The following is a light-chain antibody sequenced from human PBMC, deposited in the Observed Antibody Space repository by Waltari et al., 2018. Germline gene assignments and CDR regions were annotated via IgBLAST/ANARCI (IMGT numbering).Light chain of an antibody. CDR1: QSVSSN. Sequence: EIVMTQSPATLSVSPGERATLSCTASQSVSSNLAWYQQKPGQAPRLIIYGASTRATGIPARFSGSGSGTEFTLTISSLQSEDFAVYYCQQYNNWPPAFGQGTKVEIK. V-gene: IGKV3-15*01. J-gene: IGKJ1*01. CDR3: QQYNNWPPA. CDR2: GAS.